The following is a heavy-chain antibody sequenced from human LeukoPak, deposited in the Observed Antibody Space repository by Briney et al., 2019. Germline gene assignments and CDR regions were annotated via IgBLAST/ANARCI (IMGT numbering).Heavy chain of an antibody. CDR3: VPSSSWSDFDY. Sequence: ASAKVSCKPSGDTFTAYYIRWVRQAPGQGLEWVGRINPNSGGTNYAQKFQGRVTMTRDTSISTADMELSRLRSDDTAVYYCVPSSSWSDFDYWGQGTLVTVSS. CDR2: INPNSGGT. CDR1: GDTFTAYY. V-gene: IGHV1-2*02. D-gene: IGHD6-13*01. J-gene: IGHJ4*02.